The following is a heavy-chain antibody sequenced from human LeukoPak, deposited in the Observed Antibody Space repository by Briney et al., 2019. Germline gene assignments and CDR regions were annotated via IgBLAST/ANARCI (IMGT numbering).Heavy chain of an antibody. CDR3: AKGVRMIVVAPGS. CDR2: VRHDGNNK. Sequence: GGSLRLSCAASGFSFNTYAMHWVRQAPGKGLEWLAFVRHDGNNKYEADSVKGRFTISRGNSKNTVYLQMNSLRSEDTAVYYCAKGVRMIVVAPGSWGQGTLVTVSS. CDR1: GFSFNTYA. D-gene: IGHD3-22*01. J-gene: IGHJ5*02. V-gene: IGHV3-30*02.